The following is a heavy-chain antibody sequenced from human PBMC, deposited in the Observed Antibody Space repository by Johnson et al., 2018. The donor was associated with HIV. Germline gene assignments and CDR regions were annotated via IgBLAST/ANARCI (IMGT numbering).Heavy chain of an antibody. D-gene: IGHD6-19*01. Sequence: QVQLVESGGGVVQTGRSLRLSCAVSGFTLSNYAMHWVRQAPGKGLEWVAFISNDGSIKFSAASVKGRFTISKDNSKNTLYLQMNSLRPEDTAVYYCVQGVPNPAGAFDIWGRGTMVTVSS. J-gene: IGHJ3*02. CDR3: VQGVPNPAGAFDI. CDR1: GFTLSNYA. CDR2: ISNDGSIK. V-gene: IGHV3-30-3*01.